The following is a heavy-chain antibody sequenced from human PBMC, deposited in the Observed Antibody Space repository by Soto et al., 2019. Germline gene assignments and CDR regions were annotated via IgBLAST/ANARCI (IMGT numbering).Heavy chain of an antibody. Sequence: SETLSLTCTVSGGSISSSSYYWGWIRQPQGKGLEWIGSIYYSGRTYYNPSLKSRVTISLDTSKNHFSMKLSSVTASDTAVYYCARLNVCSSTSCYNLDYGMDVWGQGTTVTVSS. J-gene: IGHJ6*02. CDR3: ARLNVCSSTSCYNLDYGMDV. V-gene: IGHV4-39*01. CDR1: GGSISSSSYY. D-gene: IGHD2-2*02. CDR2: IYYSGRT.